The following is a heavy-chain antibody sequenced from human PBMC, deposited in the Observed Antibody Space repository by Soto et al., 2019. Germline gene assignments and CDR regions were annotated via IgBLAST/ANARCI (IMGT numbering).Heavy chain of an antibody. CDR3: ARIKWGLNYYNGMDV. Sequence: VQLVQSGAEVKKSGASVKVSYKPSGYSFSDYFIQWVRQAPGQGLEWVAWINPKTAATNYAKKFQGRVSLTWDTSSTTAYMELTRLRPDDTAVYYCARIKWGLNYYNGMDVWGQGTTVIVSS. CDR2: INPKTAAT. CDR1: GYSFSDYF. V-gene: IGHV1-2*02. J-gene: IGHJ6*02. D-gene: IGHD1-26*01.